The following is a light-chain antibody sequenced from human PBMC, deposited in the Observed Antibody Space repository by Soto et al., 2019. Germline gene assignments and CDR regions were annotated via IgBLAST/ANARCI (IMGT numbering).Light chain of an antibody. J-gene: IGKJ5*01. CDR3: QQYNNWPPIT. CDR2: GAS. Sequence: EIVMTQSPATLSVSPGERATLSCRASQSVSSNLAWYQQKPGQAPRLLIYGASTRATGIPARFSGSGSGTKFTLTIISLQFEDFAVYYCQQYNNWPPITFGQGTRLEIK. CDR1: QSVSSN. V-gene: IGKV3-15*01.